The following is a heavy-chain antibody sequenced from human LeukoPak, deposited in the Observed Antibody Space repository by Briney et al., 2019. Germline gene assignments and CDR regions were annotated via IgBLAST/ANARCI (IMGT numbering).Heavy chain of an antibody. Sequence: GGSLRLSCAASGFTFSSYWMSWVRQAPGKGLEWVANIKQDGSEKYYVDSVKGRFTISRDNAKNSLYLQMNSLRAEDTAVYYCARETNWNEGDYFDYWGQGTLVTVSS. CDR1: GFTFSSYW. D-gene: IGHD1-20*01. V-gene: IGHV3-7*01. CDR2: IKQDGSEK. CDR3: ARETNWNEGDYFDY. J-gene: IGHJ4*02.